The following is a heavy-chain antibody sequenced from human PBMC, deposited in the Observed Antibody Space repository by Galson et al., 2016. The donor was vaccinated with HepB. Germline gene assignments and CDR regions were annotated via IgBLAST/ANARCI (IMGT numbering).Heavy chain of an antibody. CDR1: GYSFSSYW. Sequence: QSGAEMKKPGESLKISCRGSGYSFSSYWIGWVRQMPGKGLEWLGNIYPGDSDTRYSPSFQGQVSISADKSITTAYLQWSSLKASDTAFYYCARRGSGWSLFDSWGQGTQVTVSS. D-gene: IGHD6-19*01. CDR2: IYPGDSDT. V-gene: IGHV5-51*01. CDR3: ARRGSGWSLFDS. J-gene: IGHJ4*02.